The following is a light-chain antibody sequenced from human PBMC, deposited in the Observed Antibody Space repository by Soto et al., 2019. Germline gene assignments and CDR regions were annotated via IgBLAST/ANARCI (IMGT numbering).Light chain of an antibody. V-gene: IGLV2-14*01. CDR3: NSYTSSSSYV. CDR2: EVS. Sequence: QSVLTQPASVSGSPGQSITISCTGTSSDVGGYNYVSWYQQHPGKAPKLMIYEVSNRPSGVSNRFSGSKSGITASLTISGLQAEDEADYYCNSYTSSSSYVFGTGTKLTVL. J-gene: IGLJ1*01. CDR1: SSDVGGYNY.